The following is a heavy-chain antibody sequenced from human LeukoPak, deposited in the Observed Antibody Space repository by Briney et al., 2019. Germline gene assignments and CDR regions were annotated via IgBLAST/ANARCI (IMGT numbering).Heavy chain of an antibody. V-gene: IGHV4-59*01. CDR3: AREGVTKYYFDY. J-gene: IGHJ4*02. D-gene: IGHD4-11*01. CDR1: GGSISSYY. Sequence: PSETLSLTCTVSGGSISSYYWSWSRQPPGKGLEWIGYIYYSGSTDYNPSLKSRVTISVDTSKNQFSLKLSSLTAADTAVYYCAREGVTKYYFDYWGQGTLVTVSS. CDR2: IYYSGST.